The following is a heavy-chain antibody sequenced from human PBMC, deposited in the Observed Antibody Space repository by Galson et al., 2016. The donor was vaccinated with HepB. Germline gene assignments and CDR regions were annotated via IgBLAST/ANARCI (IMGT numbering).Heavy chain of an antibody. V-gene: IGHV3-30*03. J-gene: IGHJ4*02. CDR2: TSYDGSNK. CDR1: GFTFSTYG. CDR3: ARVAVVAYANDY. Sequence: SLRLSCAASGFTFSTYGMHWVRQAPGRGLEWVAITSYDGSNKHYADSVKGRFTSSRDNARNSLYLQMNSLRDEDTAVYYCARVAVVAYANDYWGQGTLVTVSS. D-gene: IGHD3-22*01.